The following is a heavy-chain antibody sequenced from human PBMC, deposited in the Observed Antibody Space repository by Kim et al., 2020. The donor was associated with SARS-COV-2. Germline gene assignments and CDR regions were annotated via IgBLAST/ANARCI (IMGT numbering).Heavy chain of an antibody. CDR1: GFTFSSYG. D-gene: IGHD6-19*01. CDR2: ITSSSGYI. Sequence: GGSLRLSCTASGFTFSSYGMNWVRQAPGKGLEWVSSITSSSGYIYYADSVKGRFTISRDNAKNSLYLQMNSLRAEDTAVYYCARAGSDWYPAYWGQGTLVTVSS. CDR3: ARAGSDWYPAY. J-gene: IGHJ4*02. V-gene: IGHV3-21*01.